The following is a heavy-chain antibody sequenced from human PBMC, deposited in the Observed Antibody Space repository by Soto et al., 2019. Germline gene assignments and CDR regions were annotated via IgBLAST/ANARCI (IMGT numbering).Heavy chain of an antibody. V-gene: IGHV1-69*02. D-gene: IGHD2-15*01. CDR1: GGTFSSST. Sequence: QVQLVQSGAEVKKPGSSVKVSCKASGGTFSSSTISWVRHAPGQGLEWMGRIIPILGIANSAQKFQGRVTMTAHQSTSRDYLELSILRSEATALYYWARTGSIGSTVDYGGQGTMVTVSA. CDR2: IIPILGIA. J-gene: IGHJ4*02. CDR3: ARTGSIGSTVDY.